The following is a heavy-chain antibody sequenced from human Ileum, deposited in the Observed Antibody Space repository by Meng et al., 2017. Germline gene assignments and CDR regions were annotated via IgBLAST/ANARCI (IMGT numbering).Heavy chain of an antibody. D-gene: IGHD4-23*01. Sequence: QVPLQESGPGLVRPSGTPSLPCAVSSGSSSSNTYWSWVRQPPGKGLEWIGQISHSGSAYYNPSLKSRVTMSVDKSKSQFSLMLTSVTAADTAIHYCARHGGYSQDFWGQGTLVTVSS. J-gene: IGHJ4*02. V-gene: IGHV4-4*02. CDR3: ARHGGYSQDF. CDR2: ISHSGSA. CDR1: SGSSSSNTY.